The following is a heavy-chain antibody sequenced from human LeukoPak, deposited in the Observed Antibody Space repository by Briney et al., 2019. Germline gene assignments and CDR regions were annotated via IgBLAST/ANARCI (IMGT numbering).Heavy chain of an antibody. J-gene: IGHJ4*02. CDR2: IKQDGSEK. V-gene: IGHV3-7*05. Sequence: GGSLRLSCEASGYTFSSYWMSWVRQAPGKGLEWVGYIKQDGSEKYYVDSVKGRFTISRDNAKNTLYMQMNSLRAEDTAVYYCARGPPCREYCSLVFYFDYWGQGTLVTVSS. CDR3: ARGPPCREYCSLVFYFDY. D-gene: IGHD2-15*01. CDR1: GYTFSSYW.